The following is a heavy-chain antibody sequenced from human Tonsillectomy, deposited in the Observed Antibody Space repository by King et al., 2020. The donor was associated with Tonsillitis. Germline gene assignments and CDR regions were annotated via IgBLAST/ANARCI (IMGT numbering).Heavy chain of an antibody. V-gene: IGHV4-39*01. CDR3: ARQGVPGGNDY. Sequence: LQLQESGPGLVKPWETLSLTCTVSGDSISRRGYFWGWIRQPPGKGLEWVAGVYYSGSTYYNPSLKSRVTASVDTSKNQFSLHLNSVTAADTAVYYCARQGVPGGNDYWGQGTLVTVSS. CDR1: GDSISRRGYF. CDR2: VYYSGST. D-gene: IGHD2-2*01. J-gene: IGHJ4*02.